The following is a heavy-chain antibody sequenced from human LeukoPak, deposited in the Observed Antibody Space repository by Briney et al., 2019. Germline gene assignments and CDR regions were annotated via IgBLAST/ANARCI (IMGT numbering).Heavy chain of an antibody. CDR2: ISYDGSNK. CDR1: GFTFSYYS. Sequence: GGSLRLSCAASGFTFSYYSMNWVRQAPGKGLEWVAVISYDGSNKYYADSVKGRFTVSRDNSKNTLYLQMNSLRAEDTAVYYCARVGVSFDAFDIWGQGTMVTVSS. V-gene: IGHV3-30*03. J-gene: IGHJ3*02. CDR3: ARVGVSFDAFDI.